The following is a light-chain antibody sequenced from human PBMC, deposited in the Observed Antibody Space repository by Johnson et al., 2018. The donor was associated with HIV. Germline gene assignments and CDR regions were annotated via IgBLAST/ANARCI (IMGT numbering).Light chain of an antibody. CDR2: ETN. V-gene: IGLV1-51*01. Sequence: QSVLTQPPSVSAAPGQRVTISCSGSSSNIGNNYVSWYQQLPGTAPKLLIYETNKRPSEIPDRFSGSKSGTSATLGITGLQTEDEAEYYCGTWDSSLSAGGGFGTGTKVTVL. J-gene: IGLJ1*01. CDR3: GTWDSSLSAGGG. CDR1: SSNIGNNY.